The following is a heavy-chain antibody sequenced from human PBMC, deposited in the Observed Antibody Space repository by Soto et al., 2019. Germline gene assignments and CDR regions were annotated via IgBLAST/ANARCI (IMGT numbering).Heavy chain of an antibody. J-gene: IGHJ4*02. D-gene: IGHD2-2*01. V-gene: IGHV4-38-2*01. Sequence: PSETLSLTCAVSGYSISSGYYWGWIQQPPGKGLEWIGSIYHSGSTYYNPSLKSRVTISVDTSKNQFSLKLSSVTAADTAVYYCARVVPAANSYIDYWGQGTLVTVSS. CDR1: GYSISSGYY. CDR2: IYHSGST. CDR3: ARVVPAANSYIDY.